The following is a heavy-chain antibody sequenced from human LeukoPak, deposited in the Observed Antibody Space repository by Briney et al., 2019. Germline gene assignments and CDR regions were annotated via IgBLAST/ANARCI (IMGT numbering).Heavy chain of an antibody. CDR3: ARDIGYYDSSGYYTGIDY. Sequence: SETLSLTCTVSGGSISSGSYYWSWIRQPAGKGLAWIGRIYTSGSTNYNPSLKSRVTISVDTSKNQFSLKLSSVTAADTAVYYCARDIGYYDSSGYYTGIDYWGQGTLVTVSS. CDR1: GGSISSGSYY. D-gene: IGHD3-22*01. J-gene: IGHJ4*02. V-gene: IGHV4-61*02. CDR2: IYTSGST.